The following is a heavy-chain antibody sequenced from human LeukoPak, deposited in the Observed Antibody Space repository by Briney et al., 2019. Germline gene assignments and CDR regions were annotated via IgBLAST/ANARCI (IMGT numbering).Heavy chain of an antibody. D-gene: IGHD3-22*01. CDR2: MNPNSGNT. CDR1: GYTFTSYD. Sequence: ASVKVSCKASGYTFTSYDINWVRQATGQGLEWMGWMNPNSGNTGYAQKFQDRATMTRNTSISTAYMELSSLRSEDTAVYYCALYYDSSPGYFDYWGQGTLVTVSS. CDR3: ALYYDSSPGYFDY. J-gene: IGHJ4*02. V-gene: IGHV1-8*01.